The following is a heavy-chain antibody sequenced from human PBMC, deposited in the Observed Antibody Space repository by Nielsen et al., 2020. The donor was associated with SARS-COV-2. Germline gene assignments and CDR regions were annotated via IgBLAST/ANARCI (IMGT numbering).Heavy chain of an antibody. CDR3: AKLAASDAFDI. CDR2: ISWNSVSI. CDR1: GFTFDDYA. V-gene: IGHV3-9*01. D-gene: IGHD2-15*01. J-gene: IGHJ3*02. Sequence: SLKISCAASGFTFDDYAMHWVRQAPGKGLEWVSGISWNSVSIGYADSVKGRFTISRDNAKNSLYLQMNSLRAEDTALYYCAKLAASDAFDIWGQGTMVTVSS.